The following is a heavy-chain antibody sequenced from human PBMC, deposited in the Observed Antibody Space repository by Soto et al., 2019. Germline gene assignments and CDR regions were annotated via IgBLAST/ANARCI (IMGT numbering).Heavy chain of an antibody. CDR3: ARDLADIVVVPADDDAFDI. D-gene: IGHD2-2*01. J-gene: IGHJ3*02. V-gene: IGHV1-69*08. CDR1: GGTFSSYT. CDR2: IIPILGIA. Sequence: QVQLVQSGAEVKKPGSSVKVSCKASGGTFSSYTISWVRQAPGQGLEWMGRIIPILGIANYAQKFQGRVKIPADKSTGTAYMELRSMRSEDTAVYYCARDLADIVVVPADDDAFDIWGQGTMVTVSS.